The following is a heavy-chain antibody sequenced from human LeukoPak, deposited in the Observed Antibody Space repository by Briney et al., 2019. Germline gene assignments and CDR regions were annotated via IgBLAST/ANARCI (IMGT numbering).Heavy chain of an antibody. J-gene: IGHJ4*02. CDR1: GYTFTSYY. V-gene: IGHV1-46*01. D-gene: IGHD6-13*01. CDR2: INPSGGST. CDR3: ARDLRQQLVPDY. Sequence: ASVKVSCKASGYTFTSYYMHWVRQAPGQGLEWVGIINPSGGSTSYAQKFQGRVTMTRDTSTSTVYMELSSLRSEDTAVYYCARDLRQQLVPDYWGQGTLVTVSS.